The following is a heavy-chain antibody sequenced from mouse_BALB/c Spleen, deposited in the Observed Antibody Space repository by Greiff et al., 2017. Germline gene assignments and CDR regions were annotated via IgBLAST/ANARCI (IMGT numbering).Heavy chain of an antibody. V-gene: IGHV1-12*01. Sequence: QVQLQQPGAELVKPGASVKMSCKASGYTFTSYNMHWVRQTPGQGLEWIGAIYPGNGDTSYNQKFKGKATLTADKSSSTAYMQLSSLTSEDSAVYYCARSVYYGNYYFDYWGQGTTLTVSS. J-gene: IGHJ2*01. CDR2: IYPGNGDT. D-gene: IGHD2-1*01. CDR3: ARSVYYGNYYFDY. CDR1: GYTFTSYN.